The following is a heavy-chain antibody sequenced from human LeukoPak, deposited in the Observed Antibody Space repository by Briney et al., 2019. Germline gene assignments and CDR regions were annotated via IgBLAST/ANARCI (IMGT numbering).Heavy chain of an antibody. Sequence: GGSLRPSCAASGFTFSSYSMNWVRQAPGKGLEWVSSISSSSSYIYYADSVKGRFTISRDNAKNSLYLQMNSLRAEDTAVYYCARVPQYSGSYGQGSWGQGTLVTVSS. D-gene: IGHD1-26*01. V-gene: IGHV3-21*01. CDR1: GFTFSSYS. CDR2: ISSSSSYI. CDR3: ARVPQYSGSYGQGS. J-gene: IGHJ4*02.